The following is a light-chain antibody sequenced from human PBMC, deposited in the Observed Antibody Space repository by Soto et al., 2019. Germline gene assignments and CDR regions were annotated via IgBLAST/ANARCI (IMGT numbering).Light chain of an antibody. Sequence: EIVLTQSPGTLSLSPGERAALCCRASQSVSSSYLSWYQQKPGQSPRLLIHGATTRATGIPARFSGSGSGTEFTLTISSLQSEDFAVYYCQQYNNWPRTFGQGTKVDIK. CDR2: GAT. J-gene: IGKJ1*01. CDR3: QQYNNWPRT. CDR1: QSVSSSY. V-gene: IGKV3-15*01.